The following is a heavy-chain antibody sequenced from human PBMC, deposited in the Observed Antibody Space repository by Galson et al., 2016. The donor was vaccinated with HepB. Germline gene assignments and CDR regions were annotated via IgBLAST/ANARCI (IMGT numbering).Heavy chain of an antibody. CDR1: GGSISGGGYY. D-gene: IGHD5-18*01. Sequence: TLSLTCTVSGGSISGGGYYWSWIRQHPGKGLEWIGYIHYSGSTYYNPSLESRVSISVDTSKNQFSLKLSSVTAADTAVYYCARDNNDRGYSYGHFDYWGQGALVTVSS. J-gene: IGHJ4*02. CDR2: IHYSGST. CDR3: ARDNNDRGYSYGHFDY. V-gene: IGHV4-31*03.